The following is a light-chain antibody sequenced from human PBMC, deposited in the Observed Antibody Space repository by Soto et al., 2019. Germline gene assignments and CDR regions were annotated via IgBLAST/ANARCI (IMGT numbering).Light chain of an antibody. J-gene: IGKJ1*01. V-gene: IGKV3-20*01. CDR3: QQYGSSPPT. Sequence: EIVLTQSPGTLSLSPGERATLSCRASQSVSNNYLAWYQQKPGQAPRLLIYGASNRATGIPDRFSGSGSGTDFTLTISRLEPEDFALYYCQQYGSSPPTFGQGTKVEIK. CDR2: GAS. CDR1: QSVSNNY.